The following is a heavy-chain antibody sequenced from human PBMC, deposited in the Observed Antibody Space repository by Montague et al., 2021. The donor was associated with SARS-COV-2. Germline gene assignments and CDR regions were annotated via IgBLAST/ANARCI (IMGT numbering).Heavy chain of an antibody. Sequence: SETLSLTCAVSGGSISSYYWSWIRQPPGKGLEWIGYINHSGSSKYNPSLKSRVTISIDTSKNQFSLNLNSVTAADAAVYYCASAGGYCIGGSCYYVYWGQGTLVTVSS. D-gene: IGHD2-15*01. CDR2: INHSGSS. J-gene: IGHJ4*02. CDR3: ASAGGYCIGGSCYYVY. CDR1: GGSISSYY. V-gene: IGHV4-59*01.